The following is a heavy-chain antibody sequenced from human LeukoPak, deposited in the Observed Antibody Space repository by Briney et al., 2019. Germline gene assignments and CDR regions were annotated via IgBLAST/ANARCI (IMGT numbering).Heavy chain of an antibody. Sequence: SETLSLTCTVSGGSINSYYWSWIRQPPGKGLEWIGYIYYSGSTNYNPSLKSRVTISVDTSKNQFSLKLSSVTAADTAVYYCARGDGYCSGGSCPLGYWGQGTLVTVSS. CDR1: GGSINSYY. CDR2: IYYSGST. CDR3: ARGDGYCSGGSCPLGY. D-gene: IGHD2-15*01. J-gene: IGHJ4*02. V-gene: IGHV4-59*01.